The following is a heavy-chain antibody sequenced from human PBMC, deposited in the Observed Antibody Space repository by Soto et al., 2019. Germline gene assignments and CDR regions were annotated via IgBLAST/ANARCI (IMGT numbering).Heavy chain of an antibody. CDR1: GGSISSGGYY. D-gene: IGHD3-22*01. Sequence: SETLSLTCTFSGGSISSGGYYWSWIRQHPGKGLEWIGYIYYSGSTYYNPSLKSRVTISVDTSKNQFSLKLSSVTAADTAVYYCARGSEYYYDSSGYFGESNWFEPWGQGTLVTVSS. CDR2: IYYSGST. J-gene: IGHJ5*02. CDR3: ARGSEYYYDSSGYFGESNWFEP. V-gene: IGHV4-31*03.